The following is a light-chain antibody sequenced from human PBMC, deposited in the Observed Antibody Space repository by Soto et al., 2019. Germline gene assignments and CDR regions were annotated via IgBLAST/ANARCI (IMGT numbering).Light chain of an antibody. CDR3: QQSYSTQYA. CDR2: GAS. V-gene: IGKV1-39*01. CDR1: RCARSY. Sequence: DIQMTQSPTSLSASVGDRVSITCRASRCARSYLNWYQQKTGKAPRLLTYGASRSQSGVPARFSGSGSGTDFTLIISNLQPEDFATYYCQQSYSTQYAFGQGTRLESK. J-gene: IGKJ2*01.